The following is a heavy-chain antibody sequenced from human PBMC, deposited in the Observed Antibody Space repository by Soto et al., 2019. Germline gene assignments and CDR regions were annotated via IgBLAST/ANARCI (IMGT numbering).Heavy chain of an antibody. Sequence: QVQLVQSGAEVKKPGASVKVSCKTSGYTFTDYYMHWVRQAPGQGLEWMGWINPNSGATTYAQKFQGRVAMTRDTSDSTVYMELSSLRSDDTAVYYXXXXXXXXXGSRDFLPNEFWGQGTLV. V-gene: IGHV1-2*02. CDR3: XXXXXXXXGSRDFLPNEF. CDR1: GYTFTDYY. D-gene: IGHD5-12*01. J-gene: IGHJ4*02. CDR2: INPNSGAT.